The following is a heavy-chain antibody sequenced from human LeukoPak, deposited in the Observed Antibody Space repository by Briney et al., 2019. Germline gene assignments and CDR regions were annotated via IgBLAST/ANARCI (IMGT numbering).Heavy chain of an antibody. CDR3: ARGPQAGNFDY. V-gene: IGHV4-59*01. J-gene: IGHJ4*02. CDR1: GGSISSYY. D-gene: IGHD6-13*01. Sequence: PSETLSLTCTVSGGSISSYYWSWIRRPPGKGLEWIGYIYFSGSTNYNPSLKSRVTISVDTSKNQFSLKLNSVTAADTAVYYCARGPQAGNFDYWGQGTLVTVSS. CDR2: IYFSGST.